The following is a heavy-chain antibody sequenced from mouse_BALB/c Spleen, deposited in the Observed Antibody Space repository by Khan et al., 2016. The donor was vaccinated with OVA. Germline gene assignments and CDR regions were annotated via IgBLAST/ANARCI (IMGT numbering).Heavy chain of an antibody. CDR3: ARSKYNGRGLDAMGY. CDR2: IAPGSGSD. Sequence: DLVKPGASVRLSCKASGYTFTSYWINWIKQRPGQGLEWIGRIAPGSGSDYYNDMFKGKATLTIDTYSSIAYIQVRSLSSADSAVYVCARSKYNGRGLDAMGYWGQGTPVTVSS. V-gene: IGHV1S41*01. J-gene: IGHJ4*01. D-gene: IGHD1-3*01. CDR1: GYTFTSYW.